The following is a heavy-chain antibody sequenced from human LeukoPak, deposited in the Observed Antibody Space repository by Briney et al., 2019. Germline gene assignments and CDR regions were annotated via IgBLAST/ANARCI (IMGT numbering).Heavy chain of an antibody. Sequence: GGSLRLSCAASGFTFSSLEMNWVRQAPGKGPVWLSHINSYENITYYVDSVKGRFTISRDNAKNSLYLQMNSLRAEDTAVYYCARSYRGSPPRKVAFDIWGQGTMVTVSS. CDR2: INSYENIT. CDR1: GFTFSSLE. CDR3: ARSYRGSPPRKVAFDI. V-gene: IGHV3-48*03. J-gene: IGHJ3*02. D-gene: IGHD1-26*01.